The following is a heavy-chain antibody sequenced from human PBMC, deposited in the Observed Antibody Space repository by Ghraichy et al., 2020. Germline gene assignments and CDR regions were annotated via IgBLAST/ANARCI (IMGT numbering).Heavy chain of an antibody. J-gene: IGHJ4*02. V-gene: IGHV3-9*01. Sequence: GGSLRLSLTCVVSGFTFGDYGMHWVRQAPGKGLEWVSGISWNSGNKDYADSVKGRFTISRDNARNSLFLQMNSLRTDDTAFYYCAKDTTEWDVRGYLHKWGLRTLVTVAS. CDR3: AKDTTEWDVRGYLHK. CDR1: GFTFGDYG. CDR2: ISWNSGNK. D-gene: IGHD1-26*01.